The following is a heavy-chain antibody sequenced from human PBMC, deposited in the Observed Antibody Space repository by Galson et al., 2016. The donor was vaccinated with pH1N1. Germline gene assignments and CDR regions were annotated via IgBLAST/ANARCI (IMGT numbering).Heavy chain of an antibody. D-gene: IGHD2-21*01. Sequence: QSGAEVKKPGESLKISCEVFGYKFTTYWIGWVRQMPGKGLEWMGIIYPDDSDTRYNPAFQGQVTISVDKSINTAYLQWNSLKASDTAIYYCARGLLSGFDPWGQGTLDIVSS. CDR2: IYPDDSDT. V-gene: IGHV5-51*03. CDR1: GYKFTTYW. CDR3: ARGLLSGFDP. J-gene: IGHJ5*02.